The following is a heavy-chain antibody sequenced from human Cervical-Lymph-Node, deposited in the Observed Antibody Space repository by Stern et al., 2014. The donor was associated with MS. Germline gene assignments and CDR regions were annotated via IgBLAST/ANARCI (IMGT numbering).Heavy chain of an antibody. Sequence: QVQLMQSGAEVKKPGASVKVSCKASGSSFSDYYIHWVRQAPGQGLEWMGWINPNSGGTKFAPNNQGRVSMTWDMSIGTAYMEVQSLKSDDTAVYFCATSLDRATIMTLAVTLNAMDVWGQGTTVTVS. V-gene: IGHV1-2*02. CDR1: GSSFSDYY. D-gene: IGHD4/OR15-4a*01. CDR3: ATSLDRATIMTLAVTLNAMDV. J-gene: IGHJ6*02. CDR2: INPNSGGT.